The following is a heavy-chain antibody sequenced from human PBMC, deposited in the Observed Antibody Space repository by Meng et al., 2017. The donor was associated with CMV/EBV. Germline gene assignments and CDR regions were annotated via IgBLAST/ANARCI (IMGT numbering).Heavy chain of an antibody. CDR1: GFTFDDYG. CDR2: INWSGGST. V-gene: IGHV3-20*04. CDR3: ARDYCSSTSCGNYYYYGMDV. J-gene: IGHJ6*02. D-gene: IGHD2-2*01. Sequence: GESLKISCAASGFTFDDYGMSWVRQAPGKGLEWVSHINWSGGSTGYVDSVKGRFTIFRDNAKNSLYLQMNSLRAEDTAVYYCARDYCSSTSCGNYYYYGMDVWGQGTTVTVSS.